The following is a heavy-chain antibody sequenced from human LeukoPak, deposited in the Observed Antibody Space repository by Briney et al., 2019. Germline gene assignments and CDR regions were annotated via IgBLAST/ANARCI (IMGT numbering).Heavy chain of an antibody. Sequence: SQTLSLTCSVPGGSISSLYWSWIRQPPGKGLEWIGYIYYTGSTNYNPSLKSRVTMFVDMSKNQFSLRLSSVTAADTAVYYCARHRAYSSSSPFDYWGQGTLVTVSS. CDR1: GGSISSLY. CDR3: ARHRAYSSSSPFDY. J-gene: IGHJ4*02. D-gene: IGHD6-6*01. V-gene: IGHV4-59*08. CDR2: IYYTGST.